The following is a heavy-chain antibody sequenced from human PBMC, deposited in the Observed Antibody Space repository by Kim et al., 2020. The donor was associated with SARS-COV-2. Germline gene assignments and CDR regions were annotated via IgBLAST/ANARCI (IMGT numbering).Heavy chain of an antibody. J-gene: IGHJ4*02. CDR2: IYYSGST. Sequence: SETLSLTCTVSGGSISSSSYYWGWIRQPPGKGLEWIGSIYYSGSTYYNPSLKSRVTISVDTSKNQFSLKLSSVTAADTAVYYCARVRYSGSYLLFFDYWGQGTLVTVSS. D-gene: IGHD1-26*01. CDR3: ARVRYSGSYLLFFDY. CDR1: GGSISSSSYY. V-gene: IGHV4-39*01.